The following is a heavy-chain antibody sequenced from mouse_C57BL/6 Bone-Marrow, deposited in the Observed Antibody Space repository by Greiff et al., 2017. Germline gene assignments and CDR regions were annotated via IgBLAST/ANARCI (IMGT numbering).Heavy chain of an antibody. CDR3: AIYDGSSYSAWFAY. J-gene: IGHJ3*01. CDR2: LYPGSGST. Sequence: VQLQQPGAELVKAGGVVPLSCQASGYTFTSYWITWVKQRPGQGLEWIGDLYPGSGSTNYNEKFKSKATLTVDTTSSTSYMQLSSLTSEDSAVYYGAIYDGSSYSAWFAYWGQGTLVTVSA. CDR1: GYTFTSYW. V-gene: IGHV1-55*01. D-gene: IGHD1-1*01.